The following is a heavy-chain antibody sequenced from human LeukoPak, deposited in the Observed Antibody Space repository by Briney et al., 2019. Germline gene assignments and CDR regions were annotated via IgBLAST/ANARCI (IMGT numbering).Heavy chain of an antibody. CDR2: IKTKSEGGTT. D-gene: IGHD1-26*01. CDR1: GFTFSNAG. CDR3: TSHLWEWELLLAHRID. J-gene: IGHJ4*02. Sequence: PGGSLRLSCTASGFTFSNAGMNWVRQAPGKGLEWVGRIKTKSEGGTTDYAAPAKGRFTISRDDSKNALFLQMDSLKTEDTAVYYCTSHLWEWELLLAHRIDWGQGTLVTVSS. V-gene: IGHV3-15*01.